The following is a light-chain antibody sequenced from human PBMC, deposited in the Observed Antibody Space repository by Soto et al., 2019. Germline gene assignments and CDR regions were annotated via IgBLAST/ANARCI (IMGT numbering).Light chain of an antibody. V-gene: IGLV1-36*01. J-gene: IGLJ2*01. CDR1: SSNIGNNA. Sequence: QSVLTQAPSVSEAPRQRVTISCSGSSSNIGNNAVNWYQQLPGKAPKLLIYYDNQLPSGVSDRFSGSKSGTSASLAISGLLSEDEADYYCAAWDDRLNGVVFGGGTKLTVL. CDR2: YDN. CDR3: AAWDDRLNGVV.